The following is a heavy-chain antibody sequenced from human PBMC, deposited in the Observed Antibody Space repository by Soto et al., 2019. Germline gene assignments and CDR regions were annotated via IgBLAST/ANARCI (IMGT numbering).Heavy chain of an antibody. CDR2: INYRGST. V-gene: IGHV4-31*03. J-gene: IGHJ4*02. Sequence: QVQLQESGPGRVRPSQTLTLTCTVSGGSINSGDYYWNWIRQHPEKGLEWIGYINYRGSTFYNPSLKSRIIISVDTSKNQFSLKLSSVTAADTAVYYCARDAPGVAPYWGQGTLVTVSS. CDR3: ARDAPGVAPY. D-gene: IGHD2-15*01. CDR1: GGSINSGDYY.